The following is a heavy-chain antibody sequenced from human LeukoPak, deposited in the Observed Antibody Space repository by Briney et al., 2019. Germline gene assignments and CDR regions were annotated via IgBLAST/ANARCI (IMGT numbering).Heavy chain of an antibody. V-gene: IGHV4-30-4*08. CDR3: ARVRVGYCSSTSCQDY. D-gene: IGHD2-2*01. Sequence: PSETLSLTCTVSGGSISSGDYYWSWIRQPPGKGLEWIGYIYYSGSTYYNPSLKSRVTISVDTSKNQFSLKLSSVTAADTAVYYCARVRVGYCSSTSCQDYWGQGTLVTVSS. J-gene: IGHJ4*02. CDR1: GGSISSGDYY. CDR2: IYYSGST.